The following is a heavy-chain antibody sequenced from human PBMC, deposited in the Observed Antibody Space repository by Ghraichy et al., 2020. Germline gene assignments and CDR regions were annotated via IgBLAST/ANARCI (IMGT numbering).Heavy chain of an antibody. J-gene: IGHJ6*02. CDR1: GYTFTGYY. Sequence: ASVKVSCKASGYTFTGYYMHWVRQAPGQGLEWMGWINPNSGGTNYAQKFQGRVTMTRDTSISTAYMELSRLRSDDTAVYYCARDREMATTYYGMDVWGQGTTVTVSS. V-gene: IGHV1-2*02. CDR2: INPNSGGT. CDR3: ARDREMATTYYGMDV. D-gene: IGHD5-24*01.